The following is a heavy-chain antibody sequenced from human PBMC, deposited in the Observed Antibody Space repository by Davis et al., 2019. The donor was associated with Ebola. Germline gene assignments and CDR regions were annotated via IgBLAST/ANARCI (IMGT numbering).Heavy chain of an antibody. CDR3: TVVSSYYFDY. CDR2: ISGSGGST. J-gene: IGHJ4*02. V-gene: IGHV3-23*01. D-gene: IGHD2-15*01. CDR1: GFTFSSYA. Sequence: GESLKISCAVSGFTFSSYAMSWVRQAPGKGLEWVSAISGSGGSTYYADSVKGRFTISRDNSKNTLYLQMNSLRAEDTAVYYCTVVSSYYFDYWGQGTLVTVSS.